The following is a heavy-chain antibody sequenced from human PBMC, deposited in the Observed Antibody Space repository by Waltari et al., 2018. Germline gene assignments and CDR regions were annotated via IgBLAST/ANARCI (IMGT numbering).Heavy chain of an antibody. CDR2: ISDGDKSI. V-gene: IGHV3-48*03. Sequence: ELQLVESGGGLVQPGWSLRISCVASGFRFSSYEMNLVRQAPGKGLEWISYISDGDKSISYAESVKGRFTVSRDNAKNSLHLQMNNLRAEDTATYYCVRDGLGSGWTRVDVWGQGTTVTVSS. D-gene: IGHD2-15*01. J-gene: IGHJ6*02. CDR3: VRDGLGSGWTRVDV. CDR1: GFRFSSYE.